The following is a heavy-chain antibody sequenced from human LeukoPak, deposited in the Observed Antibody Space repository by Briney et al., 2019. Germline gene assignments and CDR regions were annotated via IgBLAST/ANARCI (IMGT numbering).Heavy chain of an antibody. CDR1: GGLITSSSYY. D-gene: IGHD3-9*01. Sequence: SETLSLTCTVSGGLITSSSYYWGWIRQPPGKGLEWIGTIYYSGSTNYNPSLKSRVTISVDTSKNQFSLKLSSVTAADTAVYYCARDYFDGTSYYYYYYMDVWGKGTTVTISS. CDR2: IYYSGST. J-gene: IGHJ6*03. V-gene: IGHV4-39*07. CDR3: ARDYFDGTSYYYYYYMDV.